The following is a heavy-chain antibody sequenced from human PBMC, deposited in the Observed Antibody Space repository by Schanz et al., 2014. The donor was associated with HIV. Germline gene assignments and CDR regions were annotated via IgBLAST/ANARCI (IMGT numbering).Heavy chain of an antibody. V-gene: IGHV3-23*04. CDR1: GFSFLRYE. CDR3: ARGQPLVQRWFDP. Sequence: EVRLVESGGGLVQSGGSLRISCVASGFSFLRYEMSWVRQAPGKGLEWLSTLSGSGDRTYYADSVKGRVTISRDNSKNTLYLQMNSLRPEDTAVYYCARGQPLVQRWFDPWGQGTLVTVSS. CDR2: LSGSGDRT. D-gene: IGHD6-13*01. J-gene: IGHJ5*02.